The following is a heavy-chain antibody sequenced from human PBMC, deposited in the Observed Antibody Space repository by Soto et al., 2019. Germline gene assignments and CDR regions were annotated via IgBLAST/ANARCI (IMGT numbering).Heavy chain of an antibody. D-gene: IGHD3-16*01. CDR2: IYYSGST. Sequence: SETLSLTCTVSGGSISSSAYYWSWIRQHPGKGLEWIGYIYYSGSTYYNPSLKSRVIISKDTSKNQFSLKLNSVTAADTALYYCATGPHDYVSVWGLGTTVTVS. CDR3: ATGPHDYVSV. V-gene: IGHV4-31*03. J-gene: IGHJ6*02. CDR1: GGSISSSAYY.